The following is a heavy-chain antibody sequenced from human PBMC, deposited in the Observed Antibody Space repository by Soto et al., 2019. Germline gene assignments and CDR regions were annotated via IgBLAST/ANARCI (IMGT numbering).Heavy chain of an antibody. CDR1: GGSIRSYY. Sequence: SETLSLTCTVSGGSIRSYYCSWIRQPAGKGLEWIGRIYTSGSTNYNPSLKSRVTMSVDTSKNQFSLKLSSVTAADTAVYYCARGGATPVWYYYYGMDVWGQGTTVTVSS. J-gene: IGHJ6*02. V-gene: IGHV4-4*07. D-gene: IGHD3-16*01. CDR2: IYTSGST. CDR3: ARGGATPVWYYYYGMDV.